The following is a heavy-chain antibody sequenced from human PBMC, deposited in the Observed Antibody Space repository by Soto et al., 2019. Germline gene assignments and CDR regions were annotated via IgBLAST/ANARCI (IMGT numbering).Heavy chain of an antibody. J-gene: IGHJ4*02. CDR3: ATISRDGYNRFDY. CDR2: IYYSGST. V-gene: IGHV4-31*03. D-gene: IGHD5-12*01. Sequence: TLYLACTVSGGSMSSGGYYWSLIRQHPGKGLEWIGYIYYSGSTYYNPSLKSRVTISVDTSKNQFSLKLSSVPAADTAVYYCATISRDGYNRFDYWGQGTLVTVSS. CDR1: GGSMSSGGYY.